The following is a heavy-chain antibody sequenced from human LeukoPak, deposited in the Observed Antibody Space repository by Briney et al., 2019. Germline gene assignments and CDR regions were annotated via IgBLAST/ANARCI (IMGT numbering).Heavy chain of an antibody. CDR1: GFTVSSNY. J-gene: IGHJ4*02. V-gene: IGHV3-53*01. CDR2: IYSGGGT. D-gene: IGHD6-19*01. Sequence: PGGSLRLSCAASGFTVSSNYMTWVRQAPGQGLVWGSVIYSGGGTYYADSVKGRFTISRDNSKNTLYLQMNSLRAEDTAVYYCARDNGRSSGWYYYLEYWGQGTLVTVSS. CDR3: ARDNGRSSGWYYYLEY.